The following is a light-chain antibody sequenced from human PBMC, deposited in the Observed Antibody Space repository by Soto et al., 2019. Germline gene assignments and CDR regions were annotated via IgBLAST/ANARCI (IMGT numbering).Light chain of an antibody. V-gene: IGLV2-14*01. CDR2: EVS. CDR1: SSDVGDYKY. Sequence: QSALTQPASVSGSPGQSITISCTGTSSDVGDYKYVSWYQQHPGKAPKLMIYEVSNRPSGVSNRFSGSKSGSTASLIISVLQAEDEADYYCSSYTSSSTLVFGGGTKLTVL. J-gene: IGLJ2*01. CDR3: SSYTSSSTLV.